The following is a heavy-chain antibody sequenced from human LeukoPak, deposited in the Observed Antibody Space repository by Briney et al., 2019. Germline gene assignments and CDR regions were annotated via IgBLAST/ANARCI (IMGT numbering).Heavy chain of an antibody. D-gene: IGHD5-18*01. CDR3: GKDSGRYTYGLFDF. CDR1: GFTFSTYA. CDR2: VSGNGGST. J-gene: IGHJ4*02. Sequence: GGSLRLSCAASGFTFSTYAMSWVRQAPGKGLEWVSTVSGNGGSTYYADSVNGRFTISRDNSKNTLYLQMNSLRDEDTAVYYCGKDSGRYTYGLFDFWGQGTLVTVSS. V-gene: IGHV3-23*01.